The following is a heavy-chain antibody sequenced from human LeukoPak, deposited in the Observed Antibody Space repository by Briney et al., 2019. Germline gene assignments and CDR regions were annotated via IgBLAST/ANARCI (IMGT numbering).Heavy chain of an antibody. CDR3: ARLGNYYGGFDD. D-gene: IGHD3-10*01. Sequence: GESLKISCKGSGYSFTNYWICWVRQKPGKGLDLMGIIYPGGSDTRYSPSFQGQVTISVDRSISTAYLQWSSLQASDTAMYYCARLGNYYGGFDDWGQGTLVTVSS. CDR2: IYPGGSDT. CDR1: GYSFTNYW. V-gene: IGHV5-51*01. J-gene: IGHJ4*02.